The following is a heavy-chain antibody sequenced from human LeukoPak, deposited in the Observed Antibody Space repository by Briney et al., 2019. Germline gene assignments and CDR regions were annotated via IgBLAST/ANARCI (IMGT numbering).Heavy chain of an antibody. Sequence: ASVKVSCKASGYTFTSYDIIWVRQATGQGLEWMGWMNPNSGNTGYAQKFQGRVTITRNTSISTAYMELSSLRSEDTAVYYCAVDGVVVPAAMVAWGQGTLVTVSS. V-gene: IGHV1-8*03. J-gene: IGHJ4*02. CDR2: MNPNSGNT. CDR3: AVDGVVVPAAMVA. CDR1: GYTFTSYD. D-gene: IGHD2-2*01.